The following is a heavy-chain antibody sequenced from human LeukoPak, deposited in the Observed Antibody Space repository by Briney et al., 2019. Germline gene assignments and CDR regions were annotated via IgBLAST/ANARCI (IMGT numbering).Heavy chain of an antibody. CDR2: MSDDGSNK. V-gene: IGHV3-30-3*01. CDR3: ARDRAADGSSWYSA. D-gene: IGHD6-13*01. J-gene: IGHJ5*02. Sequence: GGSLRLSCAASEFTFSRFGMHWVRQAPGKGLEWVAFMSDDGSNKYYADSVKGRFTISRDNSKNTLYLQMNSLRAEDTAVYYCARDRAADGSSWYSAWGQGTLVTVSS. CDR1: EFTFSRFG.